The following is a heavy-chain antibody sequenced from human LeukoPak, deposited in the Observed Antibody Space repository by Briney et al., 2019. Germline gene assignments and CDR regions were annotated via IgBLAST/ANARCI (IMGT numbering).Heavy chain of an antibody. Sequence: SETLSLTCTVSGGSFSSGDYYWSWIRQHPGKGLEWIGYIYYSGGTYYNPSLKSRATISLDTSKNQFSLKLSSVTAADTAVYYCARGASCSLNYWGQGTLVTVSS. CDR1: GGSFSSGDYY. D-gene: IGHD6-6*01. V-gene: IGHV4-31*03. CDR2: IYYSGGT. J-gene: IGHJ4*02. CDR3: ARGASCSLNY.